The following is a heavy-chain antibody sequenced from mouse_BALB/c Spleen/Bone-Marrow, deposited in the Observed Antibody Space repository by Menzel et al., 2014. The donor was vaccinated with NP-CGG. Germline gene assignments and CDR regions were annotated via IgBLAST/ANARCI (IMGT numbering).Heavy chain of an antibody. D-gene: IGHD1-1*01. Sequence: VQLQQSGGDLVKPGGSLKLSCAASGFTFSNYGMSWVRQIPDKRLEWVATISSGGTYTFYPDSVKGRFTISRDNTKNTLTLQMTSLKSEDTAMYYCARRRYYDYFDYWGQGTTLTVSS. V-gene: IGHV5-6*01. J-gene: IGHJ2*01. CDR1: GFTFSNYG. CDR2: ISSGGTYT. CDR3: ARRRYYDYFDY.